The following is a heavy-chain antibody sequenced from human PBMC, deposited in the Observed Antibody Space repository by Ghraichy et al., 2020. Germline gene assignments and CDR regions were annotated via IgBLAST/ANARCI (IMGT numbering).Heavy chain of an antibody. CDR2: IYYSGST. Sequence: SETLSLTCTVSGGSISSYYWSWIRQPPGKGLEWIGYIYYSGSTNYNPSLKSRVTISVDTSKNQFSLKLSSVTAADTAVYYCARLVITFGGVIGHWYFDLWGRGTLVTVSS. J-gene: IGHJ2*01. CDR1: GGSISSYY. V-gene: IGHV4-59*08. D-gene: IGHD3-16*02. CDR3: ARLVITFGGVIGHWYFDL.